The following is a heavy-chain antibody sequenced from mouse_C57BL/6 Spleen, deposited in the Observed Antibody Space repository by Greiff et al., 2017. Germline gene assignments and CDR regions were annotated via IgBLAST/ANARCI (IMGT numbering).Heavy chain of an antibody. CDR1: GYTFTDYN. J-gene: IGHJ1*03. CDR3: ARGNYDFHWYFDV. CDR2: INPNNGGT. D-gene: IGHD1-1*01. V-gene: IGHV1-18*01. Sequence: VQLQQSGPELVKPGASVKIPCKASGYTFTDYNMDWVKQSHGKSLEWLGDINPNNGGTIYNQKFKVKATLTVDTPSSTAYMELRSLTAEDTAVYYCARGNYDFHWYFDVWGTGTTVTVSS.